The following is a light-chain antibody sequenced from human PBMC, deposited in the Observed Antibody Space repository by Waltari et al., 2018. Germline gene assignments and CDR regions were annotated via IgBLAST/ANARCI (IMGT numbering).Light chain of an antibody. Sequence: AIRITQSPSSLSASTGDRVTITCRASQGISSYLAWYQQKPGKAPKLLIYAASTLQSGVPSRFSGSGSGTDFTLTISCLQSEDFATYYCQQYYSYPRTFGQGTKEEIK. J-gene: IGKJ1*01. CDR3: QQYYSYPRT. V-gene: IGKV1-8*01. CDR1: QGISSY. CDR2: AAS.